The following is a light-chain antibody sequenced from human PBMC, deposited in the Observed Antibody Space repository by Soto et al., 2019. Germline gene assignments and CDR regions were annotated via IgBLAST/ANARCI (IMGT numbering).Light chain of an antibody. Sequence: DIQMTHSPSSLSASVGDRVTITCQASQSISTYLNWYHQKPGKAPDLLTYAASSLKSGVTSRFSGSGSGTDFTLTITGLQPADFATYYCQQNYSIPITFGQGTKVDIK. CDR2: AAS. V-gene: IGKV1-39*01. J-gene: IGKJ1*01. CDR1: QSISTY. CDR3: QQNYSIPIT.